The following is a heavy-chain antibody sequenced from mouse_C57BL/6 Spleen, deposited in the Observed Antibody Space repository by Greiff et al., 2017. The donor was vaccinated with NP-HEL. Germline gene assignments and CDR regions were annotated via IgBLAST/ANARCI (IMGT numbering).Heavy chain of an antibody. Sequence: QVQLQQSGAELMKPGASVKLSCKATGYTFTGYWIEWVKQRPGHGLEWIGEILPGSGSTNYNEKFKGKATFTADTSSNTAYMQLSSLTTEDSAICDCARWIVTTVVAKEVYWGQGTTLTVSS. CDR1: GYTFTGYW. CDR3: ARWIVTTVVAKEVY. J-gene: IGHJ2*01. V-gene: IGHV1-9*01. D-gene: IGHD1-1*01. CDR2: ILPGSGST.